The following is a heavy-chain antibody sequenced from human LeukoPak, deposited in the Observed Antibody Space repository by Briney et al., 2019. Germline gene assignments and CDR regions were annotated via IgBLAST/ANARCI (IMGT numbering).Heavy chain of an antibody. CDR3: ARVYSSGWGFDY. CDR2: INSDGSST. J-gene: IGHJ4*02. CDR1: GFTFSSYW. V-gene: IGHV3-74*01. D-gene: IGHD6-19*01. Sequence: GGSLRLSCAASGFTFSSYWMHWVRQAPGKGLVWFSRINSDGSSTTYADSVKGRFTISRDNAKNTLYLQMNSLRAEDTAVYYCARVYSSGWGFDYWGQGTLVTVSS.